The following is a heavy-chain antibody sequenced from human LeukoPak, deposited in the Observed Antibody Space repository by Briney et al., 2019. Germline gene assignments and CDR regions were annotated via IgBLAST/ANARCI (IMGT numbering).Heavy chain of an antibody. CDR3: ARELVGATANWFDP. CDR2: IYYNGSI. D-gene: IGHD1-26*01. Sequence: SETLSLTCTVSGGSISSYYWTWIRQPPGKGLEWIGYIYYNGSINYSPSLKSRVTISVDRSKNQFSLDLTFVTAADTAVYFCARELVGATANWFDPWGQGTLVTVSS. CDR1: GGSISSYY. J-gene: IGHJ5*02. V-gene: IGHV4-59*01.